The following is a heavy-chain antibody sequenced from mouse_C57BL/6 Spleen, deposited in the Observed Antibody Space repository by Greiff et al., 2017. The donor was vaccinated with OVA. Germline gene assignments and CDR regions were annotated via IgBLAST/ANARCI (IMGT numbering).Heavy chain of an antibody. CDR2: IRSKSNNYAT. CDR3: VRQDYYGSSYGFAY. V-gene: IGHV10-1*01. CDR1: GFSFNTYA. J-gene: IGHJ3*01. D-gene: IGHD1-1*01. Sequence: EVKLVESGGGLVQPKGSLKLSCAASGFSFNTYAMNWVRQAPGQGLEWVARIRSKSNNYATYYADSVKDRFTISRDDSESMLYLQMNNLKTEDTAMYYCVRQDYYGSSYGFAYWGQGTLVTVSA.